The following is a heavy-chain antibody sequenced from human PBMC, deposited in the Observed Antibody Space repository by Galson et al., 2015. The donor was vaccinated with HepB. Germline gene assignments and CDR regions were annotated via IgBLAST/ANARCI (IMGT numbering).Heavy chain of an antibody. CDR2: IGKTSRGI. D-gene: IGHD3-16*01. V-gene: IGHV3-48*01. Sequence: SLRLSCAASGFTFRRYGLHWVRQAPGEGLQWVSYIGKTSRGIYYTDSVKGRFTISSDNAKNSVTLQMNSLRVEDTAVYYCVRWGSFDSWGQGTLVIVSS. CDR3: VRWGSFDS. CDR1: GFTFRRYG. J-gene: IGHJ4*02.